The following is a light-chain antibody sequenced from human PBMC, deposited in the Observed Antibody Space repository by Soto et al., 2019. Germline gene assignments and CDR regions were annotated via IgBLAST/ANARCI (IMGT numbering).Light chain of an antibody. CDR3: QQVNGYPHT. J-gene: IGKJ2*01. CDR2: AAT. CDR1: QDIRSH. Sequence: DIQLTQSPSFLSASVGDRVTITCRASQDIRSHLAWYQRIPGKGPRLLIFAATTLQSGVPPRFRGSGSGTEFTLAISSLQPEDCATYYCQQVNGYPHTFGQGTKLEIK. V-gene: IGKV1-9*01.